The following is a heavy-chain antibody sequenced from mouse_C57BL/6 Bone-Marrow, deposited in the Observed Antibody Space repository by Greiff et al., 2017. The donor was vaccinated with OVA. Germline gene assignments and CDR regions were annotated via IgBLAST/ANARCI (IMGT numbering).Heavy chain of an antibody. CDR3: ARGNRFAY. V-gene: IGHV7-3*01. J-gene: IGHJ3*01. Sequence: EVKLEESGGGLVQPGGSLSLSCAASGFTFTDYYMSWVRQPPGKALEWLGFIRNKANGYTTEYSASVKGRFTISRDNSQSILYLQMNALGAEDSATYYCARGNRFAYWGQGTLVTVSA. CDR1: GFTFTDYY. CDR2: IRNKANGYTT. D-gene: IGHD2-1*01.